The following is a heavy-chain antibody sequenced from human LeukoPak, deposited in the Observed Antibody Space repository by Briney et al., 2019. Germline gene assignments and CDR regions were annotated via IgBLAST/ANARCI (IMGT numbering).Heavy chain of an antibody. CDR1: GYTFSRYG. CDR2: ISSYNGNI. D-gene: IGHD5-18*01. CDR3: ARALPHRRLMDTTMEQHWFDP. Sequence: ASVKVSCKASGYTFSRYGITWVRQAPGQRPEWMGWISSYNGNINYAQKFQGRVTMTRDMSTSTVYMELSSLRSEDTAVYYCARALPHRRLMDTTMEQHWFDPWGQGTLVTVSS. J-gene: IGHJ5*02. V-gene: IGHV1-18*04.